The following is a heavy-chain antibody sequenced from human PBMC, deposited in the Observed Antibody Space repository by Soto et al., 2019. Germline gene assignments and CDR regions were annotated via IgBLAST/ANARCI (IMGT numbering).Heavy chain of an antibody. CDR3: ARARLPYGDFEHFDY. CDR2: IWYDGSNK. CDR1: GFTFSSYG. J-gene: IGHJ4*02. Sequence: QVQLVESGGGVVQPGRSLRLSCAASGFTFSSYGMHWVRQAPGKGLEWVAVIWYDGSNKYYADSVKGRFTISRDNSKNTLYLQMNSLRAEDTAVYYCARARLPYGDFEHFDYWGQGTLVTVSS. D-gene: IGHD4-17*01. V-gene: IGHV3-33*01.